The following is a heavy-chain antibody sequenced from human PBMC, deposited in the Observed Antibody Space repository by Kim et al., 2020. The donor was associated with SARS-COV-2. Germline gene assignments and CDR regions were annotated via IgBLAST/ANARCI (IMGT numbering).Heavy chain of an antibody. CDR2: TM. V-gene: IGHV3-48*03. CDR3: ARELAARGFDI. Sequence: TMFYADAVRGRFTVSRDNAKNLLFLQMGGLRGEDTAVYYCARELAARGFDIWGQGTTVTVSS. J-gene: IGHJ3*02. D-gene: IGHD6-13*01.